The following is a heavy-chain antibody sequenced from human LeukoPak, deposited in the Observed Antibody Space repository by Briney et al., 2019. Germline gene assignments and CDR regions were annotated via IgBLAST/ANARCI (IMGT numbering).Heavy chain of an antibody. J-gene: IGHJ4*02. CDR1: GFTFSSYA. D-gene: IGHD2-2*01. Sequence: GGSLRLSCAASGFTFSSYAMSWVRQAPGKGLEWVSAISGSGGSTYYADSVKGRFTISRDNSKNTLYLQMNSLRAEDTAVYYCAKPYCSSTSCPDDYWGQGTLVTVSS. CDR3: AKPYCSSTSCPDDY. V-gene: IGHV3-23*01. CDR2: ISGSGGST.